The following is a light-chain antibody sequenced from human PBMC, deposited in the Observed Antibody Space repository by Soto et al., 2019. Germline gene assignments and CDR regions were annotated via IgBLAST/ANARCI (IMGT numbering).Light chain of an antibody. V-gene: IGLV2-11*01. J-gene: IGLJ3*02. CDR2: EVS. CDR3: CSYAGSFTWL. Sequence: QSALTQPRSVSGSPGQSVTISCTGTSSDVGNYNYVSWYQQYPGKAPKLMIYEVSKRPSGVPVRFSGSKSGNTASLTISGLQTEDEADYYCCSYAGSFTWLFGGGTKLTVL. CDR1: SSDVGNYNY.